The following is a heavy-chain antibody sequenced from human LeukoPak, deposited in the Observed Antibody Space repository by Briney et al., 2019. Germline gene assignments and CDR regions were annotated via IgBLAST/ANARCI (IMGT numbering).Heavy chain of an antibody. CDR3: ARGRALRFLEWFTSDY. D-gene: IGHD3-3*01. V-gene: IGHV4-4*07. Sequence: SETLSLTCTVSGGSISTYFRSWIRQPAGKGLEWIGRLYTSGSTNYNPSLKSRLTMSADTSKNQFSLNLRSVTAADTAVYCCARGRALRFLEWFTSDYWGQGTLVTVSS. CDR1: GGSISTYF. CDR2: LYTSGST. J-gene: IGHJ4*02.